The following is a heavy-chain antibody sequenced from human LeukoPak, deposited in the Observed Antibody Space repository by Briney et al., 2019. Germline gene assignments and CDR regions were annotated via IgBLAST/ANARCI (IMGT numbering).Heavy chain of an antibody. CDR2: IYHSGST. CDR1: GGSISSGGYS. J-gene: IGHJ4*02. CDR3: ARSSGYPNYYFDY. Sequence: SETLSLTCAVSGGSISSGGYSWSWIRQPPGKGLEWIGYIYHSGSTYYNPSLKSRVTISVDRSKDQFSLKLSSVTAADTAVYYCARSSGYPNYYFDYWGQGTLVTVSS. D-gene: IGHD3-22*01. V-gene: IGHV4-30-2*01.